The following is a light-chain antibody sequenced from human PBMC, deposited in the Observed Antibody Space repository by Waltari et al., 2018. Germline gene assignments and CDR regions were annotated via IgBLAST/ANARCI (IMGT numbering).Light chain of an antibody. CDR2: HAS. V-gene: IGKV3-15*01. CDR1: QSVSSN. CDR3: QQYNNWPYT. Sequence: EIVMTQSPATLSVSPGERGTLSCRASQSVSSNLAWYQQKPGQAPRLLMYHASTRATGIPGRFTGSGSGTEFTLTISSLQSEDFAVYYCQQYNNWPYTFGQGTKVDIK. J-gene: IGKJ2*01.